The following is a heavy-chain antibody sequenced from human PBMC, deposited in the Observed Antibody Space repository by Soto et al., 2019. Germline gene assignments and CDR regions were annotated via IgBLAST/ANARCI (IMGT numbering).Heavy chain of an antibody. J-gene: IGHJ6*02. D-gene: IGHD6-19*01. CDR3: ASLKGIAVAGTWPSYYYGMDV. CDR2: ISSSGSTI. Sequence: GGSLRLSCAASGFTFSSYEMNWVRQAPGKGLEWVSYISSSGSTIYYADSVKGRFTISRDNAKNSLYLQMNSLRAEDTAVYYCASLKGIAVAGTWPSYYYGMDVWGQGTTVTVSS. CDR1: GFTFSSYE. V-gene: IGHV3-48*03.